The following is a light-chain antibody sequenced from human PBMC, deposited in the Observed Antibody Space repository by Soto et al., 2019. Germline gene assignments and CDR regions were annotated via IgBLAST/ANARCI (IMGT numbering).Light chain of an antibody. CDR3: QQARSFPVT. Sequence: IQITHDPSSRYARVGDEVSLTFRSSQDVGRWLSWYQQKPGKAPKILIFATSTLQSGVPSRFSGSGSGTDFTLTITSLQSEDFATYYCQQARSFPVTFGQGTRLEIK. CDR2: ATS. CDR1: QDVGRW. J-gene: IGKJ5*01. V-gene: IGKV1D-12*01.